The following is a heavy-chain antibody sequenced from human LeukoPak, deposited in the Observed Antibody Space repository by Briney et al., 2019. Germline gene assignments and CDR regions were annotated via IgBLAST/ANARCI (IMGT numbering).Heavy chain of an antibody. CDR3: ARVISSGNWFDP. CDR1: YTFTRXG. V-gene: IGHV1-18*01. CDR2: ISSYNGNT. D-gene: IGHD3-16*02. Sequence: YTFTRXGXSGVRQAPGQGXEXMVWISSYNGNTKYAQKLQGRVTMNKETYTRKDYMEVRRLRYDDTAVYYCARVISSGNWFDPWGQGTLVTVSS. J-gene: IGHJ5*02.